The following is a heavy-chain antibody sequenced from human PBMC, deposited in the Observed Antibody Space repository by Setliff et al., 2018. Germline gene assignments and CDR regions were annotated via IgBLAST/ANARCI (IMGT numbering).Heavy chain of an antibody. D-gene: IGHD3-3*01. CDR1: GYTFTSYA. CDR3: ASDGQGNYNFWSGSYYYYGMDV. J-gene: IGHJ6*02. V-gene: IGHV1-18*01. Sequence: EASVKVSCKASGYTFTSYAFSWVRQAPGQGLEWMGWISAYNGNTNYAQKLQGRVTMTTDTSTSTAYMELRSLRSDDTAVYYCASDGQGNYNFWSGSYYYYGMDVWGQGTTVTVSS. CDR2: ISAYNGNT.